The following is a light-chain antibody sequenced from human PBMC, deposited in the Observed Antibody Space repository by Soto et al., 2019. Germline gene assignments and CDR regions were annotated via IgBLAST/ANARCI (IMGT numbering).Light chain of an antibody. CDR3: QQYETFSGT. J-gene: IGKJ1*01. Sequence: DIQMTQSPSSLSASVGDRVTITCRASQSIGRYLNWYQQKPGRAPKVLIYATSSLQSGVPSRFSGSGSGTDFTLTISCLQSEDFATYYCQQYETFSGTFGPGTKVDIK. CDR2: ATS. CDR1: QSIGRY. V-gene: IGKV1-39*01.